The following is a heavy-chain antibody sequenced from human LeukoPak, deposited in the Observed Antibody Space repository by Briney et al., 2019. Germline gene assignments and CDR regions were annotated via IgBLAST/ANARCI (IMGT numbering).Heavy chain of an antibody. Sequence: GGSLRLSCAASGFTFSSYATSWVRQAPGKGLEWVSGISGSGGSTYYADSVKGRFTISRDNSKNMLYLQMDSLRAEDTAVYYCVKTGITLSWFDPWGQGTSVTVSS. D-gene: IGHD1-7*01. CDR2: ISGSGGST. CDR3: VKTGITLSWFDP. V-gene: IGHV3-23*01. J-gene: IGHJ5*02. CDR1: GFTFSSYA.